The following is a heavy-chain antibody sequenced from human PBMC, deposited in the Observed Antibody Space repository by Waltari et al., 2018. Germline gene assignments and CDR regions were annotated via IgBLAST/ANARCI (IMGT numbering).Heavy chain of an antibody. V-gene: IGHV4-38-2*01. CDR1: GYSISSGYS. Sequence: QVQLQESGPGLVKPSETLSLTCPVSGYSISSGYSWGCVRLPPGKGLEWIGSIYHRWSSYYNPSLKSRVTISVDPSKNQFSLKLSSVTAADTAVYYCASQPYSGSYYYYYGMDVWGQGTTVTVSS. D-gene: IGHD1-26*01. CDR3: ASQPYSGSYYYYYGMDV. CDR2: IYHRWSS. J-gene: IGHJ6*02.